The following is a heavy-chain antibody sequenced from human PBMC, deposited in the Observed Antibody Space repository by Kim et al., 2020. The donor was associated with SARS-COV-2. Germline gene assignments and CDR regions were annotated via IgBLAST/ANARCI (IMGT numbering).Heavy chain of an antibody. V-gene: IGHV3-33*01. D-gene: IGHD6-6*01. J-gene: IGHJ6*02. CDR3: ARVGYSSSPSYYYYGMDV. CDR1: GFTFSSYG. Sequence: GGSLRLSCAASGFTFSSYGMHWVRQAPGKGLEWVPVIWYDGSNKYYADSVKGRFTISRDNSKNTLYLQMNSLRAEDTAVYYCARVGYSSSPSYYYYGMDVWGQGTTVTVSS. CDR2: IWYDGSNK.